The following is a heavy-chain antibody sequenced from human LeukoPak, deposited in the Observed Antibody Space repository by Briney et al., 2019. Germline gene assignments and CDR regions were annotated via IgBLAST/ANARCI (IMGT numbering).Heavy chain of an antibody. D-gene: IGHD1-26*01. Sequence: SGTLSLTCVVSGGSISSGNWWSWVRQPPGKGLEWIGEIYHSGSTNYNPSLKSRVTISVDKSKNQFSLKLSSVTAADTAVYYSARLASGSYGPLTPFDYWGQGTLVTVSS. CDR2: IYHSGST. CDR3: ARLASGSYGPLTPFDY. CDR1: GGSISSGNW. V-gene: IGHV4-4*02. J-gene: IGHJ4*02.